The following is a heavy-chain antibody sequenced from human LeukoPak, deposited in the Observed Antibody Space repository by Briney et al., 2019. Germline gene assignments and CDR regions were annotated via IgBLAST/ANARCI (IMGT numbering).Heavy chain of an antibody. J-gene: IGHJ5*02. D-gene: IGHD3-10*01. CDR1: GYTLTELS. CDR3: ARSFGNYYGSGSPVLNWFDP. CDR2: FDPEDGET. V-gene: IGHV1-24*01. Sequence: ASVKVSCKVSGYTLTELSMHRVRQAPGKGLEWMGGFDPEDGETIYAQKFQGRVTMTEDTSTDTAYMELSRLRSDDTAVYYCARSFGNYYGSGSPVLNWFDPWGQGTLVTVSS.